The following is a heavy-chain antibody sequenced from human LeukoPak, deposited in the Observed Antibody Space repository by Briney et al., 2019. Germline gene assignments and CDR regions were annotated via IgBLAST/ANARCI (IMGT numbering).Heavy chain of an antibody. J-gene: IGHJ4*02. V-gene: IGHV3-7*01. CDR2: IKQDGSEK. CDR3: ARAHSSSLPLTYRY. D-gene: IGHD6-6*01. CDR1: GFTFSRYW. Sequence: GALRLSCAASGFTFSRYWMSWVGQAPGKGVEGVANIKQDGSEKYYVDSVKGGFTISREKAKKSVYLQINTLTPEDTAVYYCARAHSSSLPLTYRYWGQGTLVTVSS.